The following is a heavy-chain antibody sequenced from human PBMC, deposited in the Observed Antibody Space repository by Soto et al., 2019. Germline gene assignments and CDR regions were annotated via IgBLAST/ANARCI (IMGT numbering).Heavy chain of an antibody. CDR1: GFTFSNYA. CDR2: ISGSDGST. D-gene: IGHD5-12*01. J-gene: IGHJ4*02. V-gene: IGHV3-23*01. CDR3: AKERSSGYYLFDY. Sequence: PGGSLRLSCAASGFTFSNYAMSWVRQAPGEGLEWVSTISGSDGSTYYADSVKGRFTISRDISKNTLYLQMSSLRAEDTAIYYCAKERSSGYYLFDYWGQGTLVTVSS.